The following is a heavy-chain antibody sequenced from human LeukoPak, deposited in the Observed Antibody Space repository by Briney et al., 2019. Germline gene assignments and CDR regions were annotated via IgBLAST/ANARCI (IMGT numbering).Heavy chain of an antibody. CDR3: ARVPVFQPYYYFDY. V-gene: IGHV3-74*01. D-gene: IGHD2-21*01. Sequence: GGSLRLSCAASGFTFSSYWMHWVRQAPGKGLVWVSRINSDGSSTSYADSVKGRFTIPRDNAKNTLYLQMNSLRAEDTAVYYCARVPVFQPYYYFDYWGQGTLVTVSS. CDR2: INSDGSST. J-gene: IGHJ4*02. CDR1: GFTFSSYW.